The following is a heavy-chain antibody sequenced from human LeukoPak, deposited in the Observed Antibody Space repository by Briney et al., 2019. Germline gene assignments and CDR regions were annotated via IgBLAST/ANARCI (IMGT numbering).Heavy chain of an antibody. V-gene: IGHV1-2*02. CDR3: ARQQIYVDTAMVDYFDY. J-gene: IGHJ4*02. Sequence: ASVKVSCKASGYTFTGYYMHWVRQAPGQGLEWMGWINPNSGGTNYAQKFQGRVTMTRDTSISTAYMELSRLRSDDTAVYYCARQQIYVDTAMVDYFDYWGQGTLVTVSS. D-gene: IGHD5-18*01. CDR1: GYTFTGYY. CDR2: INPNSGGT.